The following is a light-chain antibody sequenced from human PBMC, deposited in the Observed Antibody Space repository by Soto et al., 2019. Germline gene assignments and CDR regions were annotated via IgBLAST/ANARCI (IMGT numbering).Light chain of an antibody. J-gene: IGKJ1*01. CDR2: GAS. CDR1: QTVSSNY. Sequence: ESVLTQSPGTLSLSPGERATLSCGASQTVSSNYLAWYQQKPGQAPRLLIYGASSRATGIPDRFSGSGSGTDFVLTISRLEPEDFAVYYCHQYGSSPGTFGQGTKVDIK. V-gene: IGKV3-20*01. CDR3: HQYGSSPGT.